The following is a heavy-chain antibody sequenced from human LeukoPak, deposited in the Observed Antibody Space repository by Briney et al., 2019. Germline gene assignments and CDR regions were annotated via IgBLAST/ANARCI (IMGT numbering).Heavy chain of an antibody. CDR3: ASQGGSLGYCSGGSCRFDY. Sequence: SETLSLTCAVYGGSFSGYYWSWIRQPPGKGLEWIGEINHSGSTNYNPSLKSRVTISVDTSKNQFSLKLSPVTAGDTAVYYCASQGGSLGYCSGGSCRFDYWGQGTLVTVSS. J-gene: IGHJ4*02. V-gene: IGHV4-34*01. CDR2: INHSGST. CDR1: GGSFSGYY. D-gene: IGHD2-15*01.